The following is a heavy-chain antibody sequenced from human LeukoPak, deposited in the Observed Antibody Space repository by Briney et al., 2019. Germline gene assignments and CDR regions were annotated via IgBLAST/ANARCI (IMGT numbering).Heavy chain of an antibody. Sequence: SGPTLVKPTQTLTLTCNFSGFSLSTSGVSVRWIRQPPGKALEWLALIYWDDDKRYSPSLKSRLTITKDTSKNQVVLTMTNMDPVDTATYYCAHVAGYGYGMDVWGKGTTVTVSS. CDR1: GFSLSTSGVS. CDR3: AHVAGYGYGMDV. V-gene: IGHV2-5*02. CDR2: IYWDDDK. D-gene: IGHD5-18*01. J-gene: IGHJ6*04.